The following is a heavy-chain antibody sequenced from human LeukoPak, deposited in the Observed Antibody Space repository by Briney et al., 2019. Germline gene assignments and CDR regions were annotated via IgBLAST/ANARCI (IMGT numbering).Heavy chain of an antibody. CDR3: ASEDKEYYYYYMDV. V-gene: IGHV3-21*01. CDR1: GFTFSSYA. Sequence: GGSLRLSCAASGFTFSSYAMHWVRQAPGKGLEWVSSISSSSSYIYYADSVKGRFTISRDNAKNSLYLQMNSLRAEDTAVYYCASEDKEYYYYYMDVWGKGTTVTVSS. CDR2: ISSSSSYI. J-gene: IGHJ6*03.